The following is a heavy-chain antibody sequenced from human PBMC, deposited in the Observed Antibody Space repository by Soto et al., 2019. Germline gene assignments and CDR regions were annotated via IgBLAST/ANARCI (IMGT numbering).Heavy chain of an antibody. CDR2: IIPIFGTA. J-gene: IGHJ4*02. V-gene: IGHV1-69*13. D-gene: IGHD3-10*01. CDR3: ASGLLWFGELSTYFDY. Sequence: GASVKVSCKASGGTFSSYAISWVRQAPGQGLEWMGGIIPIFGTANYAQKFQGRVTITADESTSTAYMEPSSLRSEDTAVYYCASGLLWFGELSTYFDYWGQGTLVTVSS. CDR1: GGTFSSYA.